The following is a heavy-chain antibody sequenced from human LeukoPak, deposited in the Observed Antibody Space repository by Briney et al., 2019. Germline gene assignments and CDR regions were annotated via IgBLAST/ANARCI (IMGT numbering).Heavy chain of an antibody. D-gene: IGHD3-10*01. Sequence: SETLSLTCVVYGGSFSGYYWSWIRQPPGKGLEWIGEINHSGSTNYNPSLKSRVTISVDTFKNQFSLKLSSVTAADTAVYYCATRRGLLWFGEITFDPWGQGTLVTVSS. CDR1: GGSFSGYY. CDR3: ATRRGLLWFGEITFDP. J-gene: IGHJ5*02. V-gene: IGHV4-34*01. CDR2: INHSGST.